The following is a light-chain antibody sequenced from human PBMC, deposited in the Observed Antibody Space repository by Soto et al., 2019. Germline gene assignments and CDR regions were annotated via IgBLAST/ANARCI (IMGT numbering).Light chain of an antibody. CDR2: EVS. CDR3: NSQSSGGIRV. J-gene: IGLJ1*01. CDR1: SSDFGGYKH. Sequence: QPVLTQPASVSGSPGQSITISCTGTSSDFGGYKHVSWYQHHPGKAPKLVIYEVSNRPSGVSDRFSGSKSGYTASLTISGLQAEDEADYYCNSQSSGGIRVFGTGTKLTVL. V-gene: IGLV2-14*01.